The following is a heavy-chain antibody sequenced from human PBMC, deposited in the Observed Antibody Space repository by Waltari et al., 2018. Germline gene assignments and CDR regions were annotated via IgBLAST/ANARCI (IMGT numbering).Heavy chain of an antibody. V-gene: IGHV4-38-2*01. J-gene: IGHJ3*02. CDR2: IYHSGST. Sequence: QVQLQESGPGLVKPSETLSLPCAVSGYSISSGYYWGWIRQPPGKGLEWIGSIYHSGSTYYNPSLKSRVTISVDTSKNQFSLKLSSVTAADTAVYYCARHPLTDAFDIWGQGTMVTVSS. CDR3: ARHPLTDAFDI. CDR1: GYSISSGYY.